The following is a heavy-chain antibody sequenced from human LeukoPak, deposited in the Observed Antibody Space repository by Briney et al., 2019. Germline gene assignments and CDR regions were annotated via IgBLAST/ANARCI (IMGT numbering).Heavy chain of an antibody. D-gene: IGHD5-12*01. CDR3: AREGEDSGFTMGAFDI. CDR1: GYTFTSYY. CDR2: INPSGGST. V-gene: IGHV1-46*01. Sequence: GASVKVSCKASGYTFTSYYMRWVRQAPGQGLEWMGIINPSGGSTSYAQKFQGRVTMTRDTSTSTVYMELSSLRSEDTAVYYCAREGEDSGFTMGAFDIWGQGTMVTVSS. J-gene: IGHJ3*02.